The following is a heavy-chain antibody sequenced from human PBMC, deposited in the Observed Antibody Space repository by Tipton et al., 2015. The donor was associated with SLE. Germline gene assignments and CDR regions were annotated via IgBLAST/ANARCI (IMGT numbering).Heavy chain of an antibody. D-gene: IGHD6-13*01. V-gene: IGHV3-23*01. CDR2: ISDSGGNT. J-gene: IGHJ4*02. CDR1: GFTFSSYA. Sequence: SLRLSCAASGFTFSSYAMNWVRQAPGKGLEWVSGISDSGGNTYYADSVKGRFTISRDNSKNTLFLQMNSLRAEDTAVYYCANGYGSSWYDFDYWGQGALVTVSS. CDR3: ANGYGSSWYDFDY.